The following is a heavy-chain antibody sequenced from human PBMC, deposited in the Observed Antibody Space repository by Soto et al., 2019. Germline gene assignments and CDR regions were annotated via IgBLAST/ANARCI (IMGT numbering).Heavy chain of an antibody. Sequence: GGSLRLSCAASGFTFSSYGMHWVRQAPGKGLEWVAVIWYDGSNKYYADSVKGRFTISRDNSKNTLYLQMNSLRAEDTAVYYCARGCSGGSCTTCAFDIWGQGTMVTVSS. CDR1: GFTFSSYG. D-gene: IGHD2-15*01. V-gene: IGHV3-33*01. J-gene: IGHJ3*02. CDR3: ARGCSGGSCTTCAFDI. CDR2: IWYDGSNK.